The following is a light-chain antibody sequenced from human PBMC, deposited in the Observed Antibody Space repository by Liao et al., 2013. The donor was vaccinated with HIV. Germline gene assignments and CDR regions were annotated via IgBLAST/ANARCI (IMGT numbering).Light chain of an antibody. V-gene: IGLV3-1*01. J-gene: IGLJ3*02. CDR1: KLGDKY. CDR2: QNN. Sequence: SYELTQPPSVSVSPGQTASITCSGDKLGDKYACWYQQKPGQSPVLVIYQNNKRPSGIPERFSGSNSGNTATLTISGTQAMDEADYYCQAWDSSTMRVFGGGTKLTVL. CDR3: QAWDSSTMRV.